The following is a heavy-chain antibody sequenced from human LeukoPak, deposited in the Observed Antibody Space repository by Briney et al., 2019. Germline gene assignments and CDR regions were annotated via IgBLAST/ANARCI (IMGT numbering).Heavy chain of an antibody. J-gene: IGHJ4*02. CDR2: ISGSGDTT. Sequence: GGSLRLSCAASGFTFSSYSMNWVRQTPGKGLQWVSTISGSGDTTFYADSLKGRSTISRDNPRNTLYLQMHSLRVDDTAIYYCAKDLYPGGIQPRWFDYWGQGALVTVSS. CDR1: GFTFSSYS. D-gene: IGHD5-18*01. V-gene: IGHV3-23*01. CDR3: AKDLYPGGIQPRWFDY.